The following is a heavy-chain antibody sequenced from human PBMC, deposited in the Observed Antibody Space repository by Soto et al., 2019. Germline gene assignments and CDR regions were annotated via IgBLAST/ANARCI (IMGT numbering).Heavy chain of an antibody. CDR3: ARSTDSSGWRFDY. D-gene: IGHD6-19*01. V-gene: IGHV4-59*01. CDR2: IYYSGST. CDR1: GASISVYS. J-gene: IGHJ4*02. Sequence: QVQLQESGPGLVKPSETLSLTCTVSGASISVYSWSWIRQPPGKGLEWIGYIYYSGSTNYNPSLKSRVAVSVDTSKNQFSLKLSSVTAADTAVYYCARSTDSSGWRFDYWGQGTLVTVSS.